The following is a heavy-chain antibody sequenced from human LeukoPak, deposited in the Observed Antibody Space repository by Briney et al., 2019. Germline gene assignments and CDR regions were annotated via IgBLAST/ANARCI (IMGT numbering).Heavy chain of an antibody. CDR3: TRDLNLNYYDSSGYYYYYHYMDV. Sequence: PGGSLRLSCTASGFTFGDYAMSWFRQAPGKGLEWVGFIRSKAYGGTTEYAASVKGRFTISRDDSKSIAYLQMNSLKTEDTAVYYCTRDLNLNYYDSSGYYYYYHYMDVWGKGTTVTVSS. CDR2: IRSKAYGGTT. CDR1: GFTFGDYA. D-gene: IGHD3-22*01. J-gene: IGHJ6*03. V-gene: IGHV3-49*03.